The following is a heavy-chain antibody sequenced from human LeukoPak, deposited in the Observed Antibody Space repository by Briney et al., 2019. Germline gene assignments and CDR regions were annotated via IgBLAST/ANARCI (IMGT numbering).Heavy chain of an antibody. V-gene: IGHV5-51*01. D-gene: IGHD2-2*01. CDR3: ARHISPHCSSTSCPFNP. CDR1: GYSFTSYW. J-gene: IGHJ5*02. CDR2: IYPGDSDT. Sequence: HGESLKISCKGSGYSFTSYWIGWVRQMPGKGLEWMGIIYPGDSDTRYSPSFQGQVTISADKSISTAYLQWSSLRASDTAMYYCARHISPHCSSTSCPFNPWGQGTLVTVSS.